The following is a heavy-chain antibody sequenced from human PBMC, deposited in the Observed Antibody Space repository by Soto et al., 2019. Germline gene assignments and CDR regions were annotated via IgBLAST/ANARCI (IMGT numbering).Heavy chain of an antibody. V-gene: IGHV3-23*01. D-gene: IGHD2-15*01. J-gene: IGHJ6*02. CDR2: ISGSGGST. CDR3: AKSPCSGGSCYSWVDIYYYYGMDV. CDR1: GFTFSSYA. Sequence: GESLKISCAASGFTFSSYAMSWVRQAPGKGLEWVSAISGSGGSTYYADSVKGRFTISRDNSKNTLYLQMNSLRAEDTAVYYCAKSPCSGGSCYSWVDIYYYYGMDVWGQGTTVTVSS.